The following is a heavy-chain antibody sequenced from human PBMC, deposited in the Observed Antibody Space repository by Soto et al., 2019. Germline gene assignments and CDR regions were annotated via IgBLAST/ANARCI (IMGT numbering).Heavy chain of an antibody. V-gene: IGHV3-11*06. CDR2: ISSSSSYT. CDR3: ARAPYSGSYFFDY. Sequence: GGSLRLSCAASGFTFSDYYMSWIRQAPGKGLEWVSYISSSSSYTNYADSVKGRFTISRDNAKNSLYLQMNSLRAEDTAVYYCARAPYSGSYFFDYWGQGTLVTVSS. CDR1: GFTFSDYY. J-gene: IGHJ4*02. D-gene: IGHD1-26*01.